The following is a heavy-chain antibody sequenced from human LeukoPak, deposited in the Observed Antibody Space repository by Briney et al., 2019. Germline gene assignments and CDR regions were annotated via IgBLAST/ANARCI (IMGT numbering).Heavy chain of an antibody. CDR2: ISPSGDST. J-gene: IGHJ6*03. V-gene: IGHV3-23*01. CDR3: AKQLMVYAIYYYYYMDV. CDR1: GFTFSNYG. Sequence: GGSLRLSCAASGFTFSNYGMNWVRQAPGKGLEWVSAISPSGDSTAYADSVKGRFTISRDNPKNSLCLQMNSLRAEDTAVYYCAKQLMVYAIYYYYYMDVWGKGTTVTVSS. D-gene: IGHD2-8*01.